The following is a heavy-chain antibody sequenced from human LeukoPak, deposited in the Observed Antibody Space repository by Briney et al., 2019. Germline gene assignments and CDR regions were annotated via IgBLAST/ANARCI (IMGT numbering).Heavy chain of an antibody. V-gene: IGHV1-2*02. Sequence: ASVKVSCKASGYTFTGYYMHWVRQAPGQGLEWMGWINPNSGGTNYAQKFQGRVTMTRDTSISTAYMELSRLRSDDTAVYYCARDDLDSSRWYPGVDWGQGTLVTVSS. CDR3: ARDDLDSSRWYPGVD. CDR2: INPNSGGT. J-gene: IGHJ4*02. D-gene: IGHD6-13*01. CDR1: GYTFTGYY.